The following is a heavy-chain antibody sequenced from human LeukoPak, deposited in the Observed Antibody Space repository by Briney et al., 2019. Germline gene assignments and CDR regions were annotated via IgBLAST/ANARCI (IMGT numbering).Heavy chain of an antibody. D-gene: IGHD5-18*01. Sequence: GGSLRLSCAASGFTFSSYEMNWVRQAPGKGLEWVSAISGSGGSTYYADSVKGRFTISRDNSKNTLYLQMNSLRAEDTAVYYCAKADVDTAMADYWGQGTLVTVSS. CDR3: AKADVDTAMADY. J-gene: IGHJ4*02. V-gene: IGHV3-23*01. CDR1: GFTFSSYE. CDR2: ISGSGGST.